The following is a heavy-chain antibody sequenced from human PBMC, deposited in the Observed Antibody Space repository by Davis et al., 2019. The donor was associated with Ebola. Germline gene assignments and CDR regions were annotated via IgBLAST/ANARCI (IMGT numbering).Heavy chain of an antibody. CDR3: ARVSVPAALVPIDYYAMDV. D-gene: IGHD2-2*01. V-gene: IGHV3-7*03. J-gene: IGHJ6*02. Sequence: ESLKIPCAASGFTFNSYSMSWVRQAAGKGLQWEANINEDGSEIYYVDSVKGRFTISRDNAKNSLYLQMNSLRAEDTAVYYCARVSVPAALVPIDYYAMDVWGQGTTVTVSS. CDR1: GFTFNSYS. CDR2: INEDGSEI.